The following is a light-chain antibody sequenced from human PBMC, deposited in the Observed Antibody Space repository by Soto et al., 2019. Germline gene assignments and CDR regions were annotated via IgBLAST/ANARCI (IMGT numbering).Light chain of an antibody. V-gene: IGKV3-15*01. CDR1: QSVSRY. J-gene: IGKJ1*01. Sequence: EIVLTQSPATLSLSPGERSTLSCRASQSVSRYLAWYQQKPGQAPRLLIYDASTRATGIPARFSGSGSGTEFTLTISSLQSEDFAFYYCQQFHYWWTFGQGTKVDIK. CDR2: DAS. CDR3: QQFHYWWT.